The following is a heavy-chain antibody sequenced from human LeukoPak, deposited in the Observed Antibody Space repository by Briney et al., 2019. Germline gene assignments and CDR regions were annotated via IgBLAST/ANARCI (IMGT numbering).Heavy chain of an antibody. J-gene: IGHJ5*02. CDR2: IYYSGST. D-gene: IGHD3-22*01. V-gene: IGHV4-59*08. Sequence: PSETLSLTCTVSGGPISSYYWSWIRQPPGKGLEWIGYIYYSGSTNYNPSLKSRVTISVDTSKNQFSLKLSSVTAADTAVYYCARQRTSGYLQGGWFDPWGQGTLVTVSS. CDR1: GGPISSYY. CDR3: ARQRTSGYLQGGWFDP.